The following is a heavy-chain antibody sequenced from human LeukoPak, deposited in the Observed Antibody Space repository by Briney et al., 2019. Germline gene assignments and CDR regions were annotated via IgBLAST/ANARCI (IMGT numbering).Heavy chain of an antibody. CDR1: GGSFSGYY. CDR2: INHSGST. D-gene: IGHD6-13*01. V-gene: IGHV4-34*01. CDR3: ARCSSSWYGGVKFDP. J-gene: IGHJ5*02. Sequence: SETLSLTCAVYGGSFSGYYWSWIRQPLGKGLEWIGEINHSGSTNYNPSLKSRVTISVDTSKNQFSLKLSSVTAADTAVYYCARCSSSWYGGVKFDPWGQGTLVTVSS.